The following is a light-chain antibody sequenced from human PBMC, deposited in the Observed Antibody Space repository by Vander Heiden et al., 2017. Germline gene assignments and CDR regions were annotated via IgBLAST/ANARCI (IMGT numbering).Light chain of an antibody. J-gene: IGLJ2*01. CDR3: QAWDSSTRHVV. V-gene: IGLV3-1*01. Sequence: SYALPQPPPVSVSPGQTASITCSGDKLGDKYACWYQQKPGQSPVLVIYQDSKRPSGIPERFSGSNSGNTATLTISGTQAMDEADYYCQAWDSSTRHVVFGGGTKLTVL. CDR2: QDS. CDR1: KLGDKY.